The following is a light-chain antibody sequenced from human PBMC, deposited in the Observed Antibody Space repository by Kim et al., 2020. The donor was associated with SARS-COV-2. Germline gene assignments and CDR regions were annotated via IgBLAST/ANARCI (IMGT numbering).Light chain of an antibody. V-gene: IGKV4-1*01. CDR1: QSVLYSSTNKNY. CDR2: WAS. J-gene: IGKJ2*01. Sequence: RATINCKSSQSVLYSSTNKNYLGWYQQTPGQPPRLLVYWASTRESGVPDRFSGGGSETDFPLTINSLRAEDVGVYYCQQYYSAPYTFGQGTKLEI. CDR3: QQYYSAPYT.